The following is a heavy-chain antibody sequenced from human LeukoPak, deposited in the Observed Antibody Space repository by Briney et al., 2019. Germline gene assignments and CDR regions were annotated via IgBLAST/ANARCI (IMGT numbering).Heavy chain of an antibody. CDR1: GGSIKSSDYY. CDR3: ARQGNRSPFDP. V-gene: IGHV4-39*01. CDR2: IYYSGST. Sequence: SETLSLTCTLSGGSIKSSDYYWAWLRQSPGKGLEWIGTIYYSGSTYYSTSLKSRLTFSVDTSNNHFSLSLASVTASDTGLYFCARQGNRSPFDPWGQGIFLSVSS. J-gene: IGHJ5*02.